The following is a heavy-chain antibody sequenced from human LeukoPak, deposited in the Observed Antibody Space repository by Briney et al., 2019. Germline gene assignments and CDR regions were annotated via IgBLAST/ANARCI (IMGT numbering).Heavy chain of an antibody. CDR1: GFTFSSYW. V-gene: IGHV3-74*01. J-gene: IGHJ6*03. CDR3: ARESTFYYYMDV. Sequence: GGSLRLSCAASGFTFSSYWMHWVRQAPGKGLVWVSRINTDGSSTNYADSVKGRFTISRDNAKNTLYLQMNSLRAEDTAVYYCARESTFYYYMDVWGKGTTVTVSS. D-gene: IGHD4-11*01. CDR2: INTDGSST.